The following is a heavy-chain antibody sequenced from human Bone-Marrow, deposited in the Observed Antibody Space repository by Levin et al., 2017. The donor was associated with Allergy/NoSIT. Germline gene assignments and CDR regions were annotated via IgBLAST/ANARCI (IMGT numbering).Heavy chain of an antibody. CDR2: ISPGGDKT. CDR3: VKEWPGDSSSWSPWENDNYGMDV. J-gene: IGHJ6*02. V-gene: IGHV3-23*01. D-gene: IGHD6-13*01. Sequence: GGSLRLSCAASGFSFTTCAMTWVRQAPGKGLEWVSTISPGGDKTYSADSVKGRFTISRDNSRNTLYLQMKSLRVEDAAVYYCVKEWPGDSSSWSPWENDNYGMDVWGHGTTVTVSS. CDR1: GFSFTTCA.